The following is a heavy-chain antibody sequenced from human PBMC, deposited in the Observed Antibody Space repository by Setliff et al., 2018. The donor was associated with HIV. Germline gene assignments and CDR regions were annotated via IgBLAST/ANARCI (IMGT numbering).Heavy chain of an antibody. J-gene: IGHJ4*02. CDR2: IYPGDSDT. CDR1: GYSFTSYW. D-gene: IGHD3-10*01. Sequence: GESLKISCKGSGYSFTSYWIGWVRQMPGKGLEWMGIIYPGDSDTRYSPSFQGQVTISADKSISTAYLQMNSLTTDDTAIYYCSKGPLNTYGWDYWGQGTVVTV. CDR3: SKGPLNTYGWDY. V-gene: IGHV5-51*01.